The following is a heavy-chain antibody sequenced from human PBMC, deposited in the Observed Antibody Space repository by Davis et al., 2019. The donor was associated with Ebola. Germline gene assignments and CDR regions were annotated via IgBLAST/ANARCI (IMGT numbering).Heavy chain of an antibody. V-gene: IGHV3-11*06. CDR3: ASRRGGPQNGWDILAGYP. D-gene: IGHD3-9*01. CDR2: ISSSSSNT. CDR1: GFSFSDYY. J-gene: IGHJ4*02. Sequence: GESLKIFCAASGFSFSDYYMSWIRQAPGKGLEWVSYISSSSSNTNYADSVKGRFTISRDNAKNSLYLQMNSLRAEDTAVYYCASRRGGPQNGWDILAGYPWGQGTLVTVSS.